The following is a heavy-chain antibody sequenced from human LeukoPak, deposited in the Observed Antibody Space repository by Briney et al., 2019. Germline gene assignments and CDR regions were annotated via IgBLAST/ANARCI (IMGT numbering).Heavy chain of an antibody. V-gene: IGHV3-30*03. CDR2: ILYDGSNE. D-gene: IGHD6-25*01. CDR3: ARGSVAADMSRDYYYYMDV. J-gene: IGHJ6*03. Sequence: GGSLRLSCAASGFTFSSYGMHWVRQAPGKGLEWVALILYDGSNEYYTDSVKGRFTISRDNAKNTLDLQMNSLRSDDTAVYYCARGSVAADMSRDYYYYMDVWGKGTTVTVSS. CDR1: GFTFSSYG.